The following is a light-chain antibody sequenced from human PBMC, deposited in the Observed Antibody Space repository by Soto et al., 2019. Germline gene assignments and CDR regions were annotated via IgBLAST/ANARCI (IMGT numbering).Light chain of an antibody. Sequence: QAVVTQEPSLTVSPGGTVTLTCGSSTGAVTSGHYPYWFQQKPGQAPRTLIYETTNKHSWTPARFSGSLLGGKAALTLSGAQPEDEADHYCSLFYSDIRVFGGGTKLTVL. V-gene: IGLV7-46*01. J-gene: IGLJ2*01. CDR1: TGAVTSGHY. CDR2: ETT. CDR3: SLFYSDIRV.